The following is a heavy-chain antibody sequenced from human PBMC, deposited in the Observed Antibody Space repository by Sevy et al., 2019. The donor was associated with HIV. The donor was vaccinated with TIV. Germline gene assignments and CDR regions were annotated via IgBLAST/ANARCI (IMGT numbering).Heavy chain of an antibody. Sequence: ASVKVSYKASGYTFTSYGISWVRQAPGQGLEWMGWISAYNGNTNYAQKLQGRVTMTTDTSTSTAYMELRSLRSDDTAVYYCAREGYSYGYEWFDPWDQGTLVTVSS. D-gene: IGHD5-18*01. CDR2: ISAYNGNT. V-gene: IGHV1-18*01. J-gene: IGHJ5*02. CDR1: GYTFTSYG. CDR3: AREGYSYGYEWFDP.